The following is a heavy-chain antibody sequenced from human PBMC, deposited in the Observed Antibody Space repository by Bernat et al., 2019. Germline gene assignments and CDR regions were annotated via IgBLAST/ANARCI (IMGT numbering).Heavy chain of an antibody. CDR3: TTATVRGATEGAFDI. Sequence: EVQLVESGGALVQPGGSLRLSCAASGVTFSSYWMHWVRQAPGKGLVWVSRIYSDGTVSYADSVKGRFTISRDDAKNTLYLQMNSLRAEDTAVYYCTTATVRGATEGAFDIWGQGTMVTVSS. V-gene: IGHV3-74*01. CDR1: GVTFSSYW. CDR2: IYSDGTV. D-gene: IGHD3-10*01. J-gene: IGHJ3*02.